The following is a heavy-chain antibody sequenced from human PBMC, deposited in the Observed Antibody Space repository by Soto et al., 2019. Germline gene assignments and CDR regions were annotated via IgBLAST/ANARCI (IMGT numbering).Heavy chain of an antibody. V-gene: IGHV3-30*03. CDR2: ISRDGGTK. D-gene: IGHD2-8*02. J-gene: IGHJ4*02. Sequence: QVQLVESGGGVVQPGRSLRLSCAVSGFTVSSYGMHWVRQAPGKGLEWVAVISRDGGTKYYADSVKGRFTISRDNSRNTLFLEKNGLWGDDMAVYYCTGEVASGYWGQGTLVTVSS. CDR1: GFTVSSYG. CDR3: TGEVASGY.